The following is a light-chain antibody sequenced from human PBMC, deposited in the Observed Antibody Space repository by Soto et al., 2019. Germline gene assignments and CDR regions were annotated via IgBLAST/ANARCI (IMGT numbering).Light chain of an antibody. CDR3: QSYDISLHNYV. J-gene: IGLJ1*01. Sequence: QSVLTQPPSVSGAPGQRVAISCTGSTSNIGAPYDVHWYQHLPATAPKLLIYGDNNRPSGVPDRFSGSKSGTSASLAITRLQAEDEADYYCQSYDISLHNYVFGTGTKGPVL. CDR1: TSNIGAPYD. CDR2: GDN. V-gene: IGLV1-40*01.